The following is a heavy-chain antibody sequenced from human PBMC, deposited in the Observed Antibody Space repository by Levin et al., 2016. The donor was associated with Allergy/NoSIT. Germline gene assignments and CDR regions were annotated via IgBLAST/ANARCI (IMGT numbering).Heavy chain of an antibody. CDR3: ARDESDLVVPAFDI. CDR2: ISYDGSNK. V-gene: IGHV3-30*04. Sequence: WIRQPPGKGLEWVAVISYDGSNKYYADSVKGRFTISRDNSKNTLYLQMNSLRAEDTAVYYCARDESDLVVPAFDIWGQGTMVTVSS. D-gene: IGHD2-2*01. J-gene: IGHJ3*02.